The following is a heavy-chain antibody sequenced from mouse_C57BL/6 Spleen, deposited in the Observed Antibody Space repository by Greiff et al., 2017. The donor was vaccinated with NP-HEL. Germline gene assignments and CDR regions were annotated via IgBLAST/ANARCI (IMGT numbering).Heavy chain of an antibody. CDR1: GYTFTDYY. V-gene: IGHV1-19*01. CDR2: INPYNGGT. Sequence: EVQLQESGPVLVKPGASVKMSCKASGYTFTDYYMNWVKQSHGKSLEWIGVINPYNGGTSYTQKFKGKATFTVDKSSSTAYMELNSLTSEDSAVYYCAREGNAMDYWGQGTSVTVSS. J-gene: IGHJ4*01. CDR3: AREGNAMDY.